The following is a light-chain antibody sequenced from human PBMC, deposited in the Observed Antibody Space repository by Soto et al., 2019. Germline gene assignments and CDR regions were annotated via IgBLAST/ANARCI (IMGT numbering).Light chain of an antibody. Sequence: DIVLTQSPATLSLSPGESATLSCRASQSISDYLAWYQQKPGQPPRLLFFDASNRAAGVPARFSAGGSGTDFSLIISSLDPEDFVVYYCQQRSNWPTFGQGTKLEI. J-gene: IGKJ2*01. V-gene: IGKV3-11*01. CDR2: DAS. CDR1: QSISDY. CDR3: QQRSNWPT.